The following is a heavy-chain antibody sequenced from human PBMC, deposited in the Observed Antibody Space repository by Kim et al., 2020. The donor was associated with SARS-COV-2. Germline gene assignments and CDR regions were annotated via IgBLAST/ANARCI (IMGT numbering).Heavy chain of an antibody. Sequence: GGSLRLSCAASGFTFSSYAMSWVRQAPGKGLEWVSAISGSGGSTYYADSVKGRFTISRDNSKNTLYLQMNSLRAEDTAVYYCAKDKMGRTNFGVVTRGGYEYYMNVGGKGSTDPVAS. J-gene: IGHJ6*03. CDR2: ISGSGGST. CDR3: AKDKMGRTNFGVVTRGGYEYYMNV. CDR1: GFTFSSYA. V-gene: IGHV3-23*01. D-gene: IGHD3-3*01.